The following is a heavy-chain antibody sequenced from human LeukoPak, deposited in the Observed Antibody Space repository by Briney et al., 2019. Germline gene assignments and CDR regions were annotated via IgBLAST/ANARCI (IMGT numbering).Heavy chain of an antibody. CDR3: ARVLFYQLLWMDV. D-gene: IGHD2-2*01. CDR2: INPNSGGT. J-gene: IGHJ6*04. V-gene: IGHV1-2*02. CDR1: GYTFTSYY. Sequence: ASVTVSCKASGYTFTSYYMHWVRQAPGQGLEWMGWINPNSGGTNYAQKFQGRVTMTRDTSISTAYMELSRLRSDDTAVYYCARVLFYQLLWMDVWGKGTTVTVSS.